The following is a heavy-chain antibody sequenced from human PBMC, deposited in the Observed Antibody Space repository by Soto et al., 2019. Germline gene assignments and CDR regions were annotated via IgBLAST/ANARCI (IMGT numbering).Heavy chain of an antibody. Sequence: QVQLQESGPGLVKPSGTLSLTCAVSGGSISSSNWWSWVRQPPGKGLEWIGEIYHSGSTNYNPSLQSRVTISVDKSKNQFSLKLSSVTAADTAVYYCHRFHDYYYGMDVWGQGTTVTVSS. V-gene: IGHV4-4*02. CDR1: GGSISSSNW. J-gene: IGHJ6*02. CDR2: IYHSGST. D-gene: IGHD3-10*01. CDR3: HRFHDYYYGMDV.